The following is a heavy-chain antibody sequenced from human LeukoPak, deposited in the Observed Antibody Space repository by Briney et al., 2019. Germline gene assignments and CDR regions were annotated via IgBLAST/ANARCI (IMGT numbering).Heavy chain of an antibody. J-gene: IGHJ4*02. V-gene: IGHV5-51*01. CDR1: GYSFTNYW. D-gene: IGHD2-8*02. Sequence: TGEPLKISCQVSGYSFTNYWIVWVRQIPGKGLEWMGIIYPGDSDTKYSPSFQGQVTFSADKSINIVYLQWSSLKASDTAMYYCARQGTGYSFDYWGQGTLVTVSS. CDR3: ARQGTGYSFDY. CDR2: IYPGDSDT.